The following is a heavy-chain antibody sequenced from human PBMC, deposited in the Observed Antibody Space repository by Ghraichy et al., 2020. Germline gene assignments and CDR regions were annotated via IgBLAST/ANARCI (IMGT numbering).Heavy chain of an antibody. CDR2: ITSSSRTI. V-gene: IGHV3-48*02. D-gene: IGHD4-23*01. Sequence: GGSLRLSCAASGFTFSSFSMNWVRQAPGKGLEWLSYITSSSRTISYADSVKGRFTISRDNAKNSLYLQVKSLTDEDTAVYYCARGSRVVRFFYYDGMDVWVQGTTVTVSS. CDR3: ARGSRVVRFFYYDGMDV. CDR1: GFTFSSFS. J-gene: IGHJ6*02.